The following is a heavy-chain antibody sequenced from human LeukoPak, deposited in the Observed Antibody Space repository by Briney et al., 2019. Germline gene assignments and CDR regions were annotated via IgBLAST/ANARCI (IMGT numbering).Heavy chain of an antibody. V-gene: IGHV3-48*03. CDR1: GFTFSSYE. CDR3: ASLLHDDFWSGYSIDY. CDR2: ISSSGSTI. Sequence: GGSLRLSCAASGFTFSSYEMNWVRQAPGKGLEWVSYISSSGSTIYYADSVKGRFTISRDTARNSLYLQMNSLGAEDTAVYYCASLLHDDFWSGYSIDYWGQGTLVTVSS. D-gene: IGHD3-3*01. J-gene: IGHJ4*02.